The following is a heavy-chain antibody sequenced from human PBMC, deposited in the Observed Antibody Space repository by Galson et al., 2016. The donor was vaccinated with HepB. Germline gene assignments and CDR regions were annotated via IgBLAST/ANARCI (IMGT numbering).Heavy chain of an antibody. CDR1: GLTFSNAW. J-gene: IGHJ4*02. D-gene: IGHD3-22*01. Sequence: SLRLSCAASGLTFSNAWMSWVRQAPGKGLEWVAVIWYDGSNKYYADSVKGRFTIFRDNSKNTLYLQMSSLRAEDTAVYYCARDGGGSSGYYLDYWGQGTLVTVSS. CDR2: IWYDGSNK. CDR3: ARDGGGSSGYYLDY. V-gene: IGHV3-33*08.